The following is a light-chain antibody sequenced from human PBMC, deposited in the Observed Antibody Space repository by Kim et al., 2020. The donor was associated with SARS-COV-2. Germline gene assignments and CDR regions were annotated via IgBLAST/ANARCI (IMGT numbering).Light chain of an antibody. CDR1: QIVSSN. Sequence: PGEQPPTPCSASQIVSSNLAWYQQNPGQAPRLLIYGASTRATGIPARFSGSGSGTEFTLTISSLQSEDFAVYYCQQYNNWPPMVTFGPGTKVDIK. J-gene: IGKJ3*01. CDR2: GAS. CDR3: QQYNNWPPMVT. V-gene: IGKV3-15*01.